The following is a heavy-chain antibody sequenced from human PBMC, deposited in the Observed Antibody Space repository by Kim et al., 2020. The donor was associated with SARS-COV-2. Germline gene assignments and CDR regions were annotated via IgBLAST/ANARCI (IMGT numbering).Heavy chain of an antibody. J-gene: IGHJ4*02. CDR1: GGSISSGGYY. V-gene: IGHV4-31*03. CDR3: ASSYCSSTSCYSTAAGQFDY. CDR2: IYYSGST. D-gene: IGHD2-2*02. Sequence: SETLSLTCTVSGGSISSGGYYWSWIRQHPGKGLEWIGYIYYSGSTYYNPSLKSRVTISVDTSKNQFSLKLSSVTAADTAVYYCASSYCSSTSCYSTAAGQFDYWGQGTLVTVSS.